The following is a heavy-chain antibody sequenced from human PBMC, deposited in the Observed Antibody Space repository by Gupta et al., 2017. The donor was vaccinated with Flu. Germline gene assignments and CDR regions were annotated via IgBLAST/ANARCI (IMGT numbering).Heavy chain of an antibody. CDR1: AFSLSTSGVG. J-gene: IGHJ4*02. D-gene: IGHD1-26*01. V-gene: IGHV2-5*02. CDR3: AHRLGGVGYFDY. Sequence: QITSKESGPTRVKPTQTLTLTCTFSAFSLSTSGVGVGWIRQPPGTALEWLALIYWDDDKRYSPSLKSRLIITKDTSKNQVVLTVTNMDPVDTATYYCAHRLGGVGYFDYWGQRTLVTVSS. CDR2: IYWDDDK.